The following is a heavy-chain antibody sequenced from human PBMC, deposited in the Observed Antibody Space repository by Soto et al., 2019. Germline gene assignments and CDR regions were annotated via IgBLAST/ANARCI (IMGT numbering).Heavy chain of an antibody. V-gene: IGHV1-18*01. J-gene: IGHJ3*02. CDR1: GYTFTNYG. D-gene: IGHD2-2*01. CDR3: ARDLKPLAYCISTTCYDAFDI. CDR2: ISTYNGNT. Sequence: ASVKVSCKASGYTFTNYGISWVRQAPGQGLEWMGWISTYNGNTNYAQKLQGRVTMTTDTSTSTAYMELRSLRSDDTAVYYCARDLKPLAYCISTTCYDAFDIWGQGTMVTVSS.